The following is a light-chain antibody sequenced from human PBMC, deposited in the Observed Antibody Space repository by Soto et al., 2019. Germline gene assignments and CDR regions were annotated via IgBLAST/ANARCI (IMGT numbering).Light chain of an antibody. J-gene: IGKJ4*01. Sequence: IQITQSPSTLSACVGDRVTITCRASQSISSWLAWYQQKPGKAPKLLIYKASSLESGVPSRFSGSGSGTEFTLTISSLQPDDFATYYCQQYNRYPLTFGGGTKVDIK. CDR1: QSISSW. V-gene: IGKV1-5*03. CDR2: KAS. CDR3: QQYNRYPLT.